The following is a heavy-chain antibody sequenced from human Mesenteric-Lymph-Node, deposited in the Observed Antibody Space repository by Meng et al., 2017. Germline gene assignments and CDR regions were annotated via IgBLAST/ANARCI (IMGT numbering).Heavy chain of an antibody. CDR3: ARATVTRLFDY. J-gene: IGHJ4*02. CDR2: IYHSGST. Sequence: QVQLQGSGPGLVEPSGTLSLTCAVSGGSISSDNWWTWVRQPPGKGLEWIGEIYHSGSTYYNPSLKSRVSISVDESRNRFSLNLGSVTAADTAVYYCARATVTRLFDYWGQGTLVTVSS. V-gene: IGHV4-4*02. D-gene: IGHD4-17*01. CDR1: GGSISSDNW.